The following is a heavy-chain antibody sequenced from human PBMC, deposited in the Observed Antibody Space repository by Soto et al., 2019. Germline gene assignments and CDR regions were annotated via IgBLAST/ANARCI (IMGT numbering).Heavy chain of an antibody. CDR3: ARESDLGSGSYT. CDR1: GPYVSTKS. D-gene: IGHD3-10*01. J-gene: IGHJ4*02. Sequence: SATLPLTXTLSGPYVSTKSWNWLPQPPGKGLEWIGYVYYSGTTNYNPSLKSRVTISVDTSKNQLSLRLSSVTAADTAVYYCARESDLGSGSYTWGQGTLVTVSS. CDR2: VYYSGTT. V-gene: IGHV4-59*02.